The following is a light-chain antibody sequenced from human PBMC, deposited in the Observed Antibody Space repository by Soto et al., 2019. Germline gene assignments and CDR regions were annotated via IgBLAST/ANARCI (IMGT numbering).Light chain of an antibody. CDR3: HQYDEWPLT. CDR1: QNVKTR. V-gene: IGKV3-15*01. Sequence: EKVMTQSPATLSVSPGERATLSCRASQNVKTRLAWYQQKPGQAPRLLIFDAFTRATGIPARFSGSASGTDFTLTISSLQSEDSAVYYCHQYDEWPLTFGGGTKVEIK. J-gene: IGKJ4*01. CDR2: DAF.